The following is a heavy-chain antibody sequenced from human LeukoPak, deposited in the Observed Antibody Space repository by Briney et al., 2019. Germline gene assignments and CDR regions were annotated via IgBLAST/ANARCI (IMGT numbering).Heavy chain of an antibody. J-gene: IGHJ3*02. V-gene: IGHV4-59*01. CDR1: GGSISSYY. CDR3: ARGGYNYDSSGYWGAFDI. D-gene: IGHD3-22*01. CDR2: IYYSGST. Sequence: PSETLSLTCTVSGGSISSYYWSWIRQPPGKGLEWIGYIYYSGSTNYNPSLKSRVTISVDTSKNQFSLKLSSVTAADTAVYYCARGGYNYDSSGYWGAFDIWGQGTMVTVSS.